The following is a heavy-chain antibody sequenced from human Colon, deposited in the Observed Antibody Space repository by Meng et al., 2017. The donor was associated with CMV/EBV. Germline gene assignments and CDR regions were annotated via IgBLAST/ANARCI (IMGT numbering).Heavy chain of an antibody. CDR2: INSDGSTL. CDR1: GFTFSNYW. V-gene: IGHV3-74*03. CDR3: ATVISSYSSTWEYDLYYSYYGMDD. J-gene: IGHJ6*02. D-gene: IGHD6-13*01. Sequence: GESLKISCAASGFTFSNYWMHWVRQVPGKGLVWVARINSDGSTLTYADSVRGRFTVSRDNSKNTLSLQMNSLRTEDTATYYCATVISSYSSTWEYDLYYSYYGMDDWGQGTTVTVSS.